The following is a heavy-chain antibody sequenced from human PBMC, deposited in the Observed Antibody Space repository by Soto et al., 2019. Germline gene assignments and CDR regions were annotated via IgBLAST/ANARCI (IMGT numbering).Heavy chain of an antibody. V-gene: IGHV4-30-4*01. Sequence: SETLSLTCTVSGGSISSGDYYWSWIRQPPGKGLEWIGYIYYSVSTYYNPSLKSRVTISVDTSKNQFSLKLSSVTAADTAVYYCARVRSFASMDVWGQGTTVTVS. CDR3: ARVRSFASMDV. CDR1: GGSISSGDYY. D-gene: IGHD3-16*01. J-gene: IGHJ6*02. CDR2: IYYSVST.